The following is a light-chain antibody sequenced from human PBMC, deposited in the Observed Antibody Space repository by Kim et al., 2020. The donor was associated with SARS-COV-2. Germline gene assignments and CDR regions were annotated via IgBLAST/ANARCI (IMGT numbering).Light chain of an antibody. CDR3: QHYGGSPPYT. V-gene: IGKV3-20*01. Sequence: SPGERATLSYRASENVNNYYLAWYQQKPGQTPRLLIHGASRRATGSPDRFSGSGSGTAFTLTISRLESEDFAVYYCQHYGGSPPYTFGQGTKLEI. CDR2: GAS. J-gene: IGKJ2*01. CDR1: ENVNNYY.